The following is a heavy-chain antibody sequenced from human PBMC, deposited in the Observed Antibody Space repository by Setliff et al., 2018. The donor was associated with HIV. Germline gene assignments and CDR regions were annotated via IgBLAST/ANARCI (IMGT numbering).Heavy chain of an antibody. J-gene: IGHJ5*02. CDR1: GGSISSYY. CDR3: AHRQFEADNWFDP. CDR2: IYWDDDK. Sequence: TLSLTCTVSGGSISSYYWSWIRQPPGKALEWLAVIYWDDDKRYSPSLKTRLTISKDTSKNQVVLTMTNMDPVDTATYYCAHRQFEADNWFDPWGQGTLVTVSS. D-gene: IGHD3-10*01. V-gene: IGHV2-5*08.